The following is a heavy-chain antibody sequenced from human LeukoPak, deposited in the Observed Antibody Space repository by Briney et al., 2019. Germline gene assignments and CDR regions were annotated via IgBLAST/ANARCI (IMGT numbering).Heavy chain of an antibody. CDR2: ISYDGSNK. J-gene: IGHJ4*02. Sequence: GGSLRLSCVASGFTFSSYAMHWVRQAPGKGLEWVAVISYDGSNKYYADSVKGRFTISRDNSKNTLYLQMNSLRAEDTAVYYCARGSSDWSTLIPFDYWGQGTLVTVSS. V-gene: IGHV3-30-3*01. CDR3: ARGSSDWSTLIPFDY. CDR1: GFTFSSYA. D-gene: IGHD6-19*01.